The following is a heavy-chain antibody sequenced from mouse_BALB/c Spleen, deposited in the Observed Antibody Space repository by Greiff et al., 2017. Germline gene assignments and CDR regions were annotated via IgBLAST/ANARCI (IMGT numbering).Heavy chain of an antibody. J-gene: IGHJ4*01. Sequence: EVKLMESGPELVKPGASMKISCKASGYSFTGYTMNWVKQSHGKNLEWIGLINPYNGGTSYNQKFKGKATLTVDKSSSTAYMELLSLTSEDSAVYYCARQDYRYDDYAMDYWGQGTSVTVSS. CDR1: GYSFTGYT. CDR3: ARQDYRYDDYAMDY. CDR2: INPYNGGT. V-gene: IGHV1-18*01. D-gene: IGHD2-14*01.